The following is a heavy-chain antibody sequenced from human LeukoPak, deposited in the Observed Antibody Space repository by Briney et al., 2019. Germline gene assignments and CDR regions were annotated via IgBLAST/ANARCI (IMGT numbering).Heavy chain of an antibody. Sequence: GGSLRLSCAASGFTFSSYWMHWVRQAPGKGLEWVSVIYSGGSTYYADSVKGRFTISRDNSKNTLYLQMNSLRAEDTAVYYCARFNPLWFETGDAFDIWGQGTMVTVSS. CDR1: GFTFSSYW. D-gene: IGHD3-10*01. CDR3: ARFNPLWFETGDAFDI. V-gene: IGHV3-66*01. CDR2: IYSGGST. J-gene: IGHJ3*02.